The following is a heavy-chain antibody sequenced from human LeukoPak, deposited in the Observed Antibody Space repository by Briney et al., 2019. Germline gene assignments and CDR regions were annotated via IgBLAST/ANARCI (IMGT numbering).Heavy chain of an antibody. CDR3: ARHASVDGNWPRPLDY. CDR2: IYYGGST. J-gene: IGHJ4*02. Sequence: PSETLSLTCTVSGGSISSSPYYWGWIRQSPGTGLEWIGNIYYGGSTYYNPSLKTRVTISVDTSKNQFSLKLTSVTAADTAVYYCARHASVDGNWPRPLDYWGQGSLVTVSS. D-gene: IGHD5-12*01. V-gene: IGHV4-39*01. CDR1: GGSISSSPYY.